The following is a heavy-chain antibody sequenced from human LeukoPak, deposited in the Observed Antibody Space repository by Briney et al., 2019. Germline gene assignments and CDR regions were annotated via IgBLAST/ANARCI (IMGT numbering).Heavy chain of an antibody. J-gene: IGHJ4*02. Sequence: GGSLRLSCAASGFTFSSYRMTWVRQAPGKGLEWVSYISSSSTNLYYADSVKGRFTISRDKAKNSLYLQMNSLRAEDTAVYYCARDGGGPYYYDSSGYYYDYFDYWGQGTLVTVSS. CDR1: GFTFSSYR. CDR2: ISSSSTNL. D-gene: IGHD3-22*01. V-gene: IGHV3-48*01. CDR3: ARDGGGPYYYDSSGYYYDYFDY.